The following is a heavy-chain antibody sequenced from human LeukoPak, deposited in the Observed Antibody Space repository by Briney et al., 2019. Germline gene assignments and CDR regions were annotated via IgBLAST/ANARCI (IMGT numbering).Heavy chain of an antibody. J-gene: IGHJ6*02. V-gene: IGHV4-59*01. CDR1: GGSISSYY. D-gene: IGHD3-3*01. CDR3: ARSYDFWSGYYPYYYYGMDV. CDR2: IYYSGST. Sequence: SETLSLTCTVSGGSISSYYWSSIRQPPGKGLEWIGYIYYSGSTNYNPSLKSRVTISVDTSKNQFSLKLSSVTAADTAVYYCARSYDFWSGYYPYYYYGMDVWGQGTTVTVSS.